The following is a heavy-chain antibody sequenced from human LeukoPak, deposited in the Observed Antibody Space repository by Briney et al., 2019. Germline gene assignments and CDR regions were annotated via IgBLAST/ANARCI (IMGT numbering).Heavy chain of an antibody. D-gene: IGHD3-10*01. J-gene: IGHJ4*02. CDR3: ARQSRDGSETRRYYFDY. CDR1: GYILTNYS. V-gene: IGHV5-51*01. Sequence: NRGESLNISCQVSGYILTNYSIGWVRQMPGKGLESMGIIYPADSDTTYSPSFQGQVTISADKSISTVYLQWSSLKASDTAMYYCARQSRDGSETRRYYFDYWGTRTQVTVSS. CDR2: IYPADSDT.